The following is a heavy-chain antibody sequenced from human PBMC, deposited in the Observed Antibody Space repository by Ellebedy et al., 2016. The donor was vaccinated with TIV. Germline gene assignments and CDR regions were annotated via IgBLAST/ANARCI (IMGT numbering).Heavy chain of an antibody. CDR1: GFTFSSFG. CDR2: IRYDGSSQ. J-gene: IGHJ6*02. CDR3: AKVIVLVAAGYYYGMDV. D-gene: IGHD2/OR15-2a*01. V-gene: IGHV3-30*02. Sequence: GESLKISCAASGFTFSSFGIHWVRQAPGKGLEWVAFIRYDGSSQHYADSVKGRFTISRDNSKNTLYLQMSSLRAEDTAVYYCAKVIVLVAAGYYYGMDVWGQGTTVTVSS.